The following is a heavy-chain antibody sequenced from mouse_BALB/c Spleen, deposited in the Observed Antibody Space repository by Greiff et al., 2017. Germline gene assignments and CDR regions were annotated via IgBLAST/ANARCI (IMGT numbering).Heavy chain of an antibody. J-gene: IGHJ2*01. V-gene: IGHV2-9*02. D-gene: IGHD1-1*01. CDR2: IWAGGST. CDR3: AKDPELTTPLDY. Sequence: QVQLQQSGPGLVAPSPSLSITCTVSGFSLTSYGVHWVSQPPGKGLEWLGVIWAGGSTNYNSALMSRLSISKANSKSQVFLKMNSLQTDDTAVYYCAKDPELTTPLDYWGQGTTLTVSS. CDR1: GFSLTSYG.